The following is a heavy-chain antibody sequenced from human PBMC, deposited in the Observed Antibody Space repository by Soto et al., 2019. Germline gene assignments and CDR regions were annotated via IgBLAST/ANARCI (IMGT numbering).Heavy chain of an antibody. J-gene: IGHJ4*02. CDR3: ASNSGYDPFDY. CDR1: GFTFSSYA. D-gene: IGHD5-12*01. V-gene: IGHV3-30-3*01. Sequence: GGSLRLSCAASGFTFSSYAMHWVRQAPGKGLEWVAVISYDGSNKYYAESVKGRFTISRDNSKNTLYLQMNSLRAEDTAVYYCASNSGYDPFDYWGQGTLVTVSS. CDR2: ISYDGSNK.